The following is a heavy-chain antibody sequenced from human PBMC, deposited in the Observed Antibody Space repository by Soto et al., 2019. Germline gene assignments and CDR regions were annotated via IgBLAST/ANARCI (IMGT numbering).Heavy chain of an antibody. J-gene: IGHJ6*02. CDR3: ISVPAAMPYYYYSGMDV. D-gene: IGHD2-2*01. CDR2: ISGSGGST. V-gene: IGHV3-23*01. CDR1: GFTFSSYA. Sequence: EVQLLESGGGLVQPGGSLRLSCAASGFTFSSYAMSWVRQAPGKGLEWVSAISGSGGSTYYADSVKGRFTISRDNSKNTLYLKMNSLRAEDTAVYYCISVPAAMPYYYYSGMDVWGQGTTVTVSS.